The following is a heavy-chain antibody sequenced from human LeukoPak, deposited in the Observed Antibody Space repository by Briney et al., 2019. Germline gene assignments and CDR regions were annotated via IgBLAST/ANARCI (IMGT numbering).Heavy chain of an antibody. V-gene: IGHV3-30*18. D-gene: IGHD4-23*01. CDR3: AKSGTTVVIPMDY. CDR2: ISYDGSNK. Sequence: GRSLRLSCAASGFTFSSYAMHWVRQAPGKGLEWVAVISYDGSNKYYADSVKGRFTISRDNSKNTLYLQMNSLRAEDTAVYYCAKSGTTVVIPMDYWGQGTLVTVSS. CDR1: GFTFSSYA. J-gene: IGHJ4*02.